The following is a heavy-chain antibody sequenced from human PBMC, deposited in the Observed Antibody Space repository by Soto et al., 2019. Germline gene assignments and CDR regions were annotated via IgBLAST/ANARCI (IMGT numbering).Heavy chain of an antibody. CDR2: ISYDGRNK. Sequence: QVQLVESGGGVVQPGRSLRLSCAASGFTFSTYGMHWVRQAPGKGLEWVAVISYDGRNKYYADSVKGRFTISRDNSKNTLYLQMNSLRPEDTAVYYCARDMGVVTYYYYGMDVWGQGTTVTVSS. CDR3: ARDMGVVTYYYYGMDV. V-gene: IGHV3-30*03. D-gene: IGHD2-15*01. J-gene: IGHJ6*02. CDR1: GFTFSTYG.